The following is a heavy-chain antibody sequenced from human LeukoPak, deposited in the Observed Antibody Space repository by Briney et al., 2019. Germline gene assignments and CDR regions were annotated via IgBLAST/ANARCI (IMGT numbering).Heavy chain of an antibody. CDR3: ARYCSSTNCYKGGCDP. CDR2: IYYSGST. V-gene: IGHV4-31*03. Sequence: PSETLSLTCTVSGGSISSGGSYWSWIRQHPGKGLGWIGYIYYSGSTYSNPSLKSRVTISVDTSKNQFSLNLSSVTAADTAVYYCARYCSSTNCYKGGCDPWGQGTLVTVSS. J-gene: IGHJ5*02. CDR1: GGSISSGGSY. D-gene: IGHD2-2*02.